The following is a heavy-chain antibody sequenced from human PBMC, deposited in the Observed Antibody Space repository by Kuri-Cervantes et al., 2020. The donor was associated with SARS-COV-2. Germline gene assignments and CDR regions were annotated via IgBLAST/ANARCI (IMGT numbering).Heavy chain of an antibody. J-gene: IGHJ5*02. CDR3: ARQIVVVLAAIYWFDP. CDR1: GYSFTSYW. Sequence: KVSCKGSGYSFTSYWIGWVRQMPGKGLEWMGSIYPGDSDTRYSPSFQGQVTISADTSISTAYLQWSSLKASDTAMYYCARQIVVVLAAIYWFDPWGQGTLVTVSS. CDR2: IYPGDSDT. D-gene: IGHD2-2*01. V-gene: IGHV5-51*01.